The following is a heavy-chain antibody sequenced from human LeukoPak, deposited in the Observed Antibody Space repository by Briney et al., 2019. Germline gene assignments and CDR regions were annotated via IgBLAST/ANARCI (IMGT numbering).Heavy chain of an antibody. J-gene: IGHJ4*02. Sequence: PSETLSLTCAVYGGSFSGYYWSWIRQPPGKGLEWIGEINHSGSTNYNPSLKSRVTISVDTSKNQFSLKLSSVTAADTAVYYCARLGMGFGETNFDYWGQGTLVTVSS. CDR3: ARLGMGFGETNFDY. CDR1: GGSFSGYY. D-gene: IGHD3-10*01. V-gene: IGHV4-34*01. CDR2: INHSGST.